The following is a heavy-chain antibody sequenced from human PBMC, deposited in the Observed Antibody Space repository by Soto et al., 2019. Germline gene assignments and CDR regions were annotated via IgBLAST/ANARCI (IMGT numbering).Heavy chain of an antibody. CDR2: ISGSGGDT. Sequence: GGSLRLSCAACGFTFSTYAMTWVRLAPGKGLEWVSGISGSGGDTYYADSVKGRFTVSRDNSKNTLYLQMNSLRAEDTAVYYCAKIAPHYYYYMDVWGKGTTVTVSS. D-gene: IGHD6-13*01. V-gene: IGHV3-23*01. J-gene: IGHJ6*03. CDR1: GFTFSTYA. CDR3: AKIAPHYYYYMDV.